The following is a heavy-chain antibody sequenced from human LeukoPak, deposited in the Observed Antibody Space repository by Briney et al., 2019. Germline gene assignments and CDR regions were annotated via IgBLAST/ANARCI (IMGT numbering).Heavy chain of an antibody. CDR2: ISGSGGST. CDR1: GFTFSSYA. Sequence: GGSLRLSCAASGFTFSSYAMSWVRQAPGRGLEWVSAISGSGGSTYYADSVKGRFTISRDNSKNTLYLQMNSRRAEDTAVYYCAKDGSGSYFGYWGQGTLVTVSS. D-gene: IGHD3-10*01. J-gene: IGHJ4*02. V-gene: IGHV3-23*01. CDR3: AKDGSGSYFGY.